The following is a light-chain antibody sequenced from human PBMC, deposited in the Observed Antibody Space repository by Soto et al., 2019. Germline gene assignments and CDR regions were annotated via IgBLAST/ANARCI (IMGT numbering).Light chain of an antibody. CDR1: SSDVGGYNY. CDR2: DVN. CDR3: SSFARGNTYV. Sequence: QSALTQPASVSGSPGQSITLSCTGTSSDVGGYNYVSWYQQRPGKAPKLIIHDVNNRPSGVSNRFSGSKSGNTASLTISGLQAEDEGDYYCSSFARGNTYVFGTGTQLTVL. J-gene: IGLJ1*01. V-gene: IGLV2-14*03.